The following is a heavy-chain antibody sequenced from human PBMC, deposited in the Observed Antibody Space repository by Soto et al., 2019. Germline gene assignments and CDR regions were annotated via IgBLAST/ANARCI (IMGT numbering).Heavy chain of an antibody. CDR2: INPGDSYT. Sequence: PGESLKISCKGSGYSFTSYWINWVRQMPVKGLEWMGRINPGDSYTNYSPSFQGHVTISADESISTAYLQWSGLKASDTAMYYCARPGGVGRDGYNFVYWGQGTLVTVSS. D-gene: IGHD5-12*01. J-gene: IGHJ4*02. V-gene: IGHV5-10-1*01. CDR3: ARPGGVGRDGYNFVY. CDR1: GYSFTSYW.